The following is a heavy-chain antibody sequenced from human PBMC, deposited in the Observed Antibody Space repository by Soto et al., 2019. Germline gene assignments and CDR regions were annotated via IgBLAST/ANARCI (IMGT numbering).Heavy chain of an antibody. CDR1: GFTFSSYW. V-gene: IGHV3-74*01. Sequence: EVQLVESGGGLVQPGGSLRLSCVASGFTFSSYWMHWVRQAPGKGLVWVSHINNDGSSTTYADSVKGRFTISRANAKKPLYLKLTGLRKKETPPNNGERSSWGLHNRAQETLVTVS. J-gene: IGHJ4*02. D-gene: IGHD3-16*01. CDR3: ERSSWGLHN. CDR2: INNDGSST.